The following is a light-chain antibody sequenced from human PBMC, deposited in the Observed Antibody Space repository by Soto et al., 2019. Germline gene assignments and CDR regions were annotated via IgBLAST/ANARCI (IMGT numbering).Light chain of an antibody. CDR1: QSVSTN. CDR2: GAY. Sequence: VMTQSPATLSVSPGERATLSCRASQSVSTNLAWYQQRPGQAPRLIISGAYTRATGIPARFSGSGSGTEFTLTISSLQSGDFAIYYCQQFNKWPRTFGQGTRVEIK. J-gene: IGKJ1*01. CDR3: QQFNKWPRT. V-gene: IGKV3-15*01.